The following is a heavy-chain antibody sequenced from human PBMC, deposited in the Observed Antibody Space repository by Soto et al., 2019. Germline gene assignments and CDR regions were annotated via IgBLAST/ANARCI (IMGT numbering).Heavy chain of an antibody. CDR1: GGTFSTYI. CDR3: ARARIKTRGDAFEL. D-gene: IGHD3-10*01. CDR2: IIPIPDIT. V-gene: IGHV1-69*02. Sequence: QVQLVQSGAEVRKPGSSVKVSCKAPGGTFSTYIISWVRQSPGQGLEWMGRIIPIPDITNYAKKFQGRVTGTAERSASIAYMELTSMKSEDTAVYYCARARIKTRGDAFELWGKGTMVTVSS. J-gene: IGHJ3*01.